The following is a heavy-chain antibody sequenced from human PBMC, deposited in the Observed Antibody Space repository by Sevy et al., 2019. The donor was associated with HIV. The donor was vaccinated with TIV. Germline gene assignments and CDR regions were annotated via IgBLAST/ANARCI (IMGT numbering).Heavy chain of an antibody. CDR2: INQGGSQE. CDR3: ATILPAGVPAEYFQH. CDR1: GLTFSSYW. Sequence: GGSLRLSCAASGLTFSSYWMTWVRQAPGKGLEWVANINQGGSQEYYVDSVKGRLTISRDNAKNSLYLQINSLRADDTAVYYCATILPAGVPAEYFQHWCQGTLVTVSS. V-gene: IGHV3-7*01. D-gene: IGHD2-2*01. J-gene: IGHJ1*01.